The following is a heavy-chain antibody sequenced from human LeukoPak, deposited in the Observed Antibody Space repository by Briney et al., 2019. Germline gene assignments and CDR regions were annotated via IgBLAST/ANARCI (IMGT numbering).Heavy chain of an antibody. J-gene: IGHJ4*02. V-gene: IGHV4-59*01. CDR1: GGSISSYY. CDR3: ASCGYSSGWYYFDY. CDR2: IYYGGST. Sequence: PSETLSLTCTVSGGSISSYYWSWIRQPPGKGPEWIGYIYYGGSTNYNPSLKRRVTISVDTSKNQFSLKLSSVTAADTAVYYCASCGYSSGWYYFDYWGQGTWSPSPQ. D-gene: IGHD6-19*01.